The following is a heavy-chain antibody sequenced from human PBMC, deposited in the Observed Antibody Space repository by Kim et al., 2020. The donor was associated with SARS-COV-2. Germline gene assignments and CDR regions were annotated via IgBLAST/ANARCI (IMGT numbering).Heavy chain of an antibody. CDR3: ARGYCSSTSCYLDAFDI. CDR2: IYPGDSDT. Sequence: GESLKISCKGSGYSFTSYWIGWVRQMPGKGLEWMGIIYPGDSDTRYSPSFQGQVTISADKSISTAYLQWSSLKASDTAMYYCARGYCSSTSCYLDAFDIWGQGTMVTVSS. J-gene: IGHJ3*02. CDR1: GYSFTSYW. V-gene: IGHV5-51*01. D-gene: IGHD2-2*01.